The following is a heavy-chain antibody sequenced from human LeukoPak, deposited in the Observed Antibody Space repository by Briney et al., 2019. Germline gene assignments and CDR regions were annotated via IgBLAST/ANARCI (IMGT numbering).Heavy chain of an antibody. D-gene: IGHD2-2*01. J-gene: IGHJ4*02. CDR3: AKDLFACSSTSCYSQSH. Sequence: GGSLRLSCPASGFTFGTYGMSWVRQAPGKGLEWVSAISGSGGFTYYADSVKGRFTISRDNSKHTLYLQMNSLRAEDTAVYYCAKDLFACSSTSCYSQSHWGQGTLVTVSS. CDR1: GFTFGTYG. V-gene: IGHV3-23*01. CDR2: ISGSGGFT.